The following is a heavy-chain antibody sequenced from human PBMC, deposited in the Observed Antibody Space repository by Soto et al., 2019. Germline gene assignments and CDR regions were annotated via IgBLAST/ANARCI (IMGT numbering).Heavy chain of an antibody. CDR3: AKDRGSSSAGIDY. CDR2: ISWDSDKI. CDR1: GFTFEDHA. Sequence: EVHLVESGGGLVQPGRSLRLSCAASGFTFEDHAMHWVRQAPGKGLEWVSSISWDSDKIGYADSVKGRFTISRDNGKNSLYLQMSSLRAEDTALYYCAKDRGSSSAGIDYWGQGSLVTVSS. D-gene: IGHD6-6*01. J-gene: IGHJ4*02. V-gene: IGHV3-9*01.